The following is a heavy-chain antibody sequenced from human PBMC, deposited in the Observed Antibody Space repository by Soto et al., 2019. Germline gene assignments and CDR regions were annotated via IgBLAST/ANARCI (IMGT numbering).Heavy chain of an antibody. V-gene: IGHV4-39*01. CDR3: ARRYGYYYGSGENWFDP. J-gene: IGHJ5*02. CDR1: GGSISSSSYY. Sequence: SETLSLTCTVSGGSISSSSYYWGWIRQPPGKGLEWIGSIYYSGSTYYNPSLKSRVTISVDTSKNQFSLKLSSVTAADTAVYYCARRYGYYYGSGENWFDPWGQGTLVTVSS. CDR2: IYYSGST. D-gene: IGHD3-10*01.